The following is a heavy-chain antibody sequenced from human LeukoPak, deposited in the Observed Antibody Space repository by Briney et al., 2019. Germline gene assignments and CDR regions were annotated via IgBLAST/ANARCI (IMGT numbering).Heavy chain of an antibody. J-gene: IGHJ3*02. CDR3: ARGGLDFEDAFDI. Sequence: SETLSLTCAVYGGSFSGYYWSWIRQPPGKGLEWIGEINHSGSTNYNPSLKSRVTISVDTSKNQFSLKLSSVTAADTAVYYCARGGLDFEDAFDIWGQGTMVTVSS. V-gene: IGHV4-34*01. CDR1: GGSFSGYY. D-gene: IGHD3-16*01. CDR2: INHSGST.